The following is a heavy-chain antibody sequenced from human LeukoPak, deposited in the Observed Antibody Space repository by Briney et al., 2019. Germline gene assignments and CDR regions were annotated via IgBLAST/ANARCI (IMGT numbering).Heavy chain of an antibody. V-gene: IGHV4-38-2*02. J-gene: IGHJ6*03. CDR1: GYSISSGYY. Sequence: KPSETLSLTCTVSGYSISSGYYWGWIRQPPGKGLEWIGSIYHSGSTYYNPSLKSRVTISVDTSKNQFSLKLSSVTAADTAVYYCARDKEGYYYYMDVWGKGTTVTISS. CDR2: IYHSGST. CDR3: ARDKEGYYYYMDV.